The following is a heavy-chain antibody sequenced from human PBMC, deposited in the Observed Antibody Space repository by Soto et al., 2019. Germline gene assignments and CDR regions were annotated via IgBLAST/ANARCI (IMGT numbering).Heavy chain of an antibody. J-gene: IGHJ6*02. V-gene: IGHV1-18*01. CDR1: GYTFTSYG. Sequence: GASVKVSCKASGYTFTSYGISWVRQAPGQGLEWMGWISAYNGNTNYAQKLQGGVTMTTDTSTSTAYMELRSLRSDDTAVYYCASSHRYSSGWYYWGYYYYGMDVWGQGTTVTVSS. CDR2: ISAYNGNT. D-gene: IGHD6-19*01. CDR3: ASSHRYSSGWYYWGYYYYGMDV.